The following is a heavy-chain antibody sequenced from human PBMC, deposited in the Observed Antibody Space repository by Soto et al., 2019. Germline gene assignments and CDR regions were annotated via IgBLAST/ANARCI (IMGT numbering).Heavy chain of an antibody. CDR2: IFHTGSS. CDR1: GDSFSSYY. J-gene: IGHJ4*01. Sequence: QVQLQESGPGLVSPSETLSLTCTVSGDSFSSYYWSWIRQPPGKGLEWIGYIFHTGSSVSNPSLNSRVTMSVDMSKKEFSLTLTSVTAADTALDYCARTTTLENYFDYWGHGTLVTVS. V-gene: IGHV4-59*01. D-gene: IGHD1-1*01. CDR3: ARTTTLENYFDY.